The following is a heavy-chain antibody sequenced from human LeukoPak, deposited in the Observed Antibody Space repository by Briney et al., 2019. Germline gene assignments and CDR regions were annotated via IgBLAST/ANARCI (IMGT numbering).Heavy chain of an antibody. CDR3: VKDYGPKQLVFFDS. Sequence: GGSLRLSCAASGFTFSSYALSWVRRAPGKGPEWVSGISENGGTTFYADSVKGRFTITRDNSKNTMYVQMNSLRGEDTALYYCVKDYGPKQLVFFDSWGQGTLVTVSS. D-gene: IGHD6-13*01. CDR1: GFTFSSYA. V-gene: IGHV3-23*01. J-gene: IGHJ4*02. CDR2: ISENGGTT.